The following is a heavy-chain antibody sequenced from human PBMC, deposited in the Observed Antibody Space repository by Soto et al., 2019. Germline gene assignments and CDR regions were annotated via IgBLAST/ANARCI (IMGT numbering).Heavy chain of an antibody. CDR2: ISSSGSTI. Sequence: GGSLRLSCAASGFTFSDYYMSWIRQAPGKGLEWVSYISSSGSTIYYADSVRGRLTISRDNAKNSLYLQMNSLRAEDTAVYYCAREDSGYSGYRYGMDVWGQGTTVTVSS. D-gene: IGHD5-12*01. V-gene: IGHV3-11*01. CDR3: AREDSGYSGYRYGMDV. J-gene: IGHJ6*02. CDR1: GFTFSDYY.